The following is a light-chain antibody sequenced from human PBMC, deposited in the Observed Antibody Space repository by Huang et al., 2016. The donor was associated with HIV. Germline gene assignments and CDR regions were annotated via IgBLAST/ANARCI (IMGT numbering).Light chain of an antibody. Sequence: DIVMTQSPASLAVSLGERATINCKSSQSIFYRANNRNYLAWYQQKPGQSPKLLIYLASTRESGVPDRFSGSGSGTDFSLSISSLQAEDVAVYYCQQYYDIPYTFGQGTKLDIK. J-gene: IGKJ2*01. CDR2: LAS. CDR3: QQYYDIPYT. V-gene: IGKV4-1*01. CDR1: QSIFYRANNRNY.